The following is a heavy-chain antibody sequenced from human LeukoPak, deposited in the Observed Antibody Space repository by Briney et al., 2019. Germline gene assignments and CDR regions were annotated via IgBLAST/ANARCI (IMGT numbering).Heavy chain of an antibody. J-gene: IGHJ5*02. V-gene: IGHV1-18*01. D-gene: IGHD3-10*01. CDR1: GYTFTSYG. CDR2: ISAYNGNT. Sequence: GASVKVSCKASGYTFTSYGISWVRQAPGQGLEWMGWISAYNGNTNYAQKLQGRVTMTTDTSTSTAYMELRSLRSEDTAVYYCARDSFVEFKLLWFGDLTHNWFDPWGQGTLVTVSS. CDR3: ARDSFVEFKLLWFGDLTHNWFDP.